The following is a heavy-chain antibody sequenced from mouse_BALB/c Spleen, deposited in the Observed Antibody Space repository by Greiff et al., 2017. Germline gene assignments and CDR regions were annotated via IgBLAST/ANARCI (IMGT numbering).Heavy chain of an antibody. CDR3: ARAIYYGNYWFAY. V-gene: IGHV2-9*02. J-gene: IGHJ3*01. D-gene: IGHD2-1*01. CDR1: GFSLTSYG. CDR2: IWAGGST. Sequence: VKLVESGPGLVAPSQSLSITCTVSGFSLTSYGVHWVRQPPGKGLEWLGVIWAGGSTNYNSALMSRLSISKDNSKSQVFLKMNSLQTDDTAMYYCARAIYYGNYWFAYWGQGTLVTVSA.